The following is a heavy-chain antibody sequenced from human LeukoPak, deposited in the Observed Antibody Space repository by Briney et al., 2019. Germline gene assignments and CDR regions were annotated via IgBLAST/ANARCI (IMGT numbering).Heavy chain of an antibody. CDR3: ARGSGNDYGDYRSSYYYGMDV. Sequence: SETLSLTCAVYGGSFSGYYWSWIRQPPGKGLEWIGEINHSGSTNYNPSLKSRVTISVDTSKNQFSLKLSSVTAADTAVYYCARGSGNDYGDYRSSYYYGMDVWGQGTTVTVSS. CDR2: INHSGST. D-gene: IGHD4-17*01. V-gene: IGHV4-34*01. CDR1: GGSFSGYY. J-gene: IGHJ6*02.